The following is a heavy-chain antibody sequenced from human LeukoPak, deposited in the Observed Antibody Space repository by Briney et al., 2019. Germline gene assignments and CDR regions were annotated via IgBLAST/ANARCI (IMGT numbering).Heavy chain of an antibody. Sequence: GGSLRLSCAASGFTFSTYTMNWVRQAPGKGLEWVSSISGKTGYIFYTDSVKGRFTISRDNAKNSLYLQLNSLTAEDTAVYYCTREDNWYFDLWGRGTLVTVSS. J-gene: IGHJ2*01. CDR3: TREDNWYFDL. CDR2: ISGKTGYI. V-gene: IGHV3-21*04. CDR1: GFTFSTYT.